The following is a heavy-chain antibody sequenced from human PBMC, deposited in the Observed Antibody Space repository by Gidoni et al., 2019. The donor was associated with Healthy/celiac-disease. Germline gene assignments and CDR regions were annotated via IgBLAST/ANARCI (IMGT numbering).Heavy chain of an antibody. J-gene: IGHJ3*02. V-gene: IGHV1-3*01. CDR2: INAGNGNT. CDR1: GYTFTSYA. CDR3: ARMRITIFGVVAQAFDI. D-gene: IGHD3-3*01. Sequence: QVQLVQSGAEVKKPGTSVQVSCKASGYTFTSYAMHWVRQAPGQRLEWMGWINAGNGNTKYSQKFQGRVTITRDTSASTAYMELSSLRSEDTAVYYCARMRITIFGVVAQAFDIWGQGTMVTVSS.